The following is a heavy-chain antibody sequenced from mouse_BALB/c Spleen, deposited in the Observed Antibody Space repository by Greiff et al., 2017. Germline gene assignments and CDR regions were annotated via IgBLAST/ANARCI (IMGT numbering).Heavy chain of an antibody. J-gene: IGHJ1*01. Sequence: EVQGVESGGGLVKPGGSLKLSCAASGFTFSDYYMYWVRQTPEKRLEWVATISDGGSYTYYPDSVKGRFTISRDNAKNNLYLQMSSLKSEDTAMYYCARERGSYWYFDVWGAGTTVTVSS. CDR1: GFTFSDYY. CDR2: ISDGGSYT. V-gene: IGHV5-4*02. CDR3: ARERGSYWYFDV.